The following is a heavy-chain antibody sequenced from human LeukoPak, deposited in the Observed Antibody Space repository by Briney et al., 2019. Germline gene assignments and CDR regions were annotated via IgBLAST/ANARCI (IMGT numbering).Heavy chain of an antibody. J-gene: IGHJ4*02. Sequence: TGGSLRLSCAASGFTFSSHSMSWVRQAPGKGREWVSAISGSGGSTYYADSVKGRFTISTDNSNNPLYLQMNSLRAEDPAVYYCANTYYYGSGSYYTRFDYWGQGTLVTVSS. CDR2: ISGSGGST. CDR1: GFTFSSHS. CDR3: ANTYYYGSGSYYTRFDY. V-gene: IGHV3-23*01. D-gene: IGHD3-10*01.